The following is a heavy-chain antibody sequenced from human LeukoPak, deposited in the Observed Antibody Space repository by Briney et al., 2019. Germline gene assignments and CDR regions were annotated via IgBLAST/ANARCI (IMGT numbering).Heavy chain of an antibody. Sequence: SETLSLTCTVSGGSISSYYWSWIRQPAGKGLEWIGRIFTSGSTNYNPSLESRVTMSVDTSKNQFSLQLSSVTAADTAVYYCARGSRQGAVVLGYFDYWGQGTLVTVSS. CDR3: ARGSRQGAVVLGYFDY. J-gene: IGHJ4*02. CDR2: IFTSGST. CDR1: GGSISSYY. D-gene: IGHD3-16*01. V-gene: IGHV4-4*07.